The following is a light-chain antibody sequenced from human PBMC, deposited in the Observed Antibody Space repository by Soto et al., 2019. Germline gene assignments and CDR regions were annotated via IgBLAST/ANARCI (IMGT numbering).Light chain of an antibody. CDR3: ATLDSSLKIGV. CDR2: DTN. CDR1: TPNIGSNS. Sequence: QSVLTQPPSVSAAPGQRVTISCSGTTPNIGSNSVSWYLQVPGTVPKLLIYDTNKRPSGIPDRISGSKSGSSATLDITGLQTGDEADYYCATLDSSLKIGVFGGGTKLTVL. V-gene: IGLV1-51*01. J-gene: IGLJ3*02.